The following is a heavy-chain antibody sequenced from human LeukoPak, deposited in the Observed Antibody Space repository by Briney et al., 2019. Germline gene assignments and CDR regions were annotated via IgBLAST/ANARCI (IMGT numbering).Heavy chain of an antibody. J-gene: IGHJ5*02. V-gene: IGHV1-69*05. CDR2: IIPIFGTA. CDR1: GGTFSSYA. CDR3: ARSKLAGDWFDP. Sequence: ASVKVSCKASGGTFSSYAISWVRQAPGQGLEWMGGIIPIFGTANYAQKFQGRVTMTRDTSISTAYMELSRLRSDDTAVYYCARSKLAGDWFDPWGQGTLVTVSS.